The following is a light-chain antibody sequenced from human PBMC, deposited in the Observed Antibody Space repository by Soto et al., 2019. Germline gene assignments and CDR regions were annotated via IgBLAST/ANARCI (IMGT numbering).Light chain of an antibody. Sequence: EIVLTQSPGTLSLSPGERATLSCRASQSVSSSYLAWYQQKPGQAPRLLIYGASSRATGIPDRFSGSGSGMDFSLTISRLEPEDFAVYYCQQYGSSPWTFGQGTKVEI. J-gene: IGKJ1*01. CDR3: QQYGSSPWT. CDR1: QSVSSSY. V-gene: IGKV3-20*01. CDR2: GAS.